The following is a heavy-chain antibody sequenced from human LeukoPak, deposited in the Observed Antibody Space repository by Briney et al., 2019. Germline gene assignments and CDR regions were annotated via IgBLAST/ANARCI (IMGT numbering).Heavy chain of an antibody. CDR1: GFIFSSYG. J-gene: IGHJ4*02. V-gene: IGHV3-23*01. CDR2: MNSGGTP. Sequence: PGGSLRLSCAASGFIFSSYGMSWVRQAPGKGLEWVSSMNSGGTPYYADSVKGRFTISRDNSRNTLYLQMFSLRDEDTDVYYCARASMRMSTAGLVDYWGQGTLVTVSS. CDR3: ARASMRMSTAGLVDY. D-gene: IGHD6-13*01.